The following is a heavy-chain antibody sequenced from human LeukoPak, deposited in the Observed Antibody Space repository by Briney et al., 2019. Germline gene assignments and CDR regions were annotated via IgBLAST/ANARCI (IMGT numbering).Heavy chain of an antibody. CDR2: ISGSGGST. J-gene: IGHJ6*02. V-gene: IGHV3-23*01. D-gene: IGHD4-17*01. CDR1: GFTFSSYA. Sequence: GGSLRLSCAASGFTFSSYAMSWVRQAPGKGLEWVSAISGSGGSTYYADSVKGRFTISRDNSKNTLYLQMNSLRAEDTAVYYCAKKGDYGDALTYYYYGMDVWDQGTTVTVSS. CDR3: AKKGDYGDALTYYYYGMDV.